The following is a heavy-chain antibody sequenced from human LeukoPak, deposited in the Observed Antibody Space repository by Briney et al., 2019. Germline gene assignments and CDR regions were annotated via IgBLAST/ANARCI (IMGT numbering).Heavy chain of an antibody. CDR1: GGSINSGGYY. CDR3: ARELGITGTYYFDY. J-gene: IGHJ4*02. V-gene: IGHV4-31*03. CDR2: IYYSGST. D-gene: IGHD1/OR15-1a*01. Sequence: SETLSLTCTVSGGSINSGGYYWSWIRQHPGKGLEWIGYIYYSGSTYYNPSLKSRVTISVDTSKNQFSLKLSSVTAADTAVYYCARELGITGTYYFDYWGQGTLVTVSS.